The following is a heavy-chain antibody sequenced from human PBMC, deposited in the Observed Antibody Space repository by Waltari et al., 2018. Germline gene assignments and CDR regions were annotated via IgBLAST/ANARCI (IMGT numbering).Heavy chain of an antibody. CDR2: IDPEAGET. D-gene: IGHD1-20*01. CDR1: GYSFSDYY. V-gene: IGHV1-69-2*01. J-gene: IGHJ3*02. CDR3: ATALGDNISASRAFEI. Sequence: EVQLLQSGAELVKPGTTVKISCKVSGYSFSDYYIHWVQQAPGKVLQWMGLIDPEAGETIYAYNFRDTITLTADTSTNTAYLELNNVSSQDTAVFYCATALGDNISASRAFEIWGQGTMITVAS.